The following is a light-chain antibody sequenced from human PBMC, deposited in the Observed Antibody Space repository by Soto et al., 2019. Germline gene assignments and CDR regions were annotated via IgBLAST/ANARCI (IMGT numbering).Light chain of an antibody. CDR3: NSSTSTSARV. V-gene: IGLV2-14*01. Sequence: QSALTQPASVSGSPGQSITISCTGTSSDVGGYDFVSWYQQHPGKAPKLIIYEVSNRPSGVSHRFSGSKSGNTASLTISGLQAEDEADYYCNSSTSTSARVFGGGTKVTVL. CDR1: SSDVGGYDF. CDR2: EVS. J-gene: IGLJ3*02.